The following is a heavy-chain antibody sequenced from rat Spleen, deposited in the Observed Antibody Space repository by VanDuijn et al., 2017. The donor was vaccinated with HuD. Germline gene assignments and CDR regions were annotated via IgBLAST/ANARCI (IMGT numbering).Heavy chain of an antibody. CDR1: GRTFSDYY. J-gene: IGHJ3*01. CDR2: ISTGGTTT. D-gene: IGHD1-4*01. V-gene: IGHV5-27*01. Sequence: EVQLVESGGGLVQPGTSLKLSCAASGRTFSDYYMAWVRQAPTKGLEWVAYISTGGTTTYYRDSVKGRFTISRDDAKSTLYLQMDSLRSEDTATYYCARTEKTTRVSGSRFAYWGQGTLVTVSS. CDR3: ARTEKTTRVSGSRFAY.